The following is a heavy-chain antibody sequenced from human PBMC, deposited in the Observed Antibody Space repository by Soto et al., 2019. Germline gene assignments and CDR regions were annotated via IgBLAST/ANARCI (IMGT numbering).Heavy chain of an antibody. V-gene: IGHV2-5*02. D-gene: IGHD2-21*02. CDR3: IQSRCGGDCLQSYASHYYYGLDV. CDR1: GFSLSTSGVG. J-gene: IGHJ6*02. Sequence: QITLKESGPTLVKPTQTLTLTCTFSGFSLSTSGVGVGWIRQPPGKALEWLARIYWDDDKRYSPSLRSRLTISKDNSKNQVVLTMTNMDPADTATYYCIQSRCGGDCLQSYASHYYYGLDVWGQGTTVAVSS. CDR2: IYWDDDK.